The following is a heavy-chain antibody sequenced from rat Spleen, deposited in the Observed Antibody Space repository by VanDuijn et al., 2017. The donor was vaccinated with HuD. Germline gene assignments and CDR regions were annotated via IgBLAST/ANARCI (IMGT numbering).Heavy chain of an antibody. J-gene: IGHJ4*01. CDR1: GFTFSDYN. CDR2: ISYDGSST. CDR3: ARHNSGYGVMDA. V-gene: IGHV5-7*01. D-gene: IGHD4-3*01. Sequence: EVQLVESGGGLVQPGRSLKLSCAASGFTFSDYNMAWVRQAPKKGLEWVATISYDGSSTYYRDSVKGRFTISRDNAKNTLYLQMDSLRSEDTATYYCARHNSGYGVMDAWGQGASVTVSS.